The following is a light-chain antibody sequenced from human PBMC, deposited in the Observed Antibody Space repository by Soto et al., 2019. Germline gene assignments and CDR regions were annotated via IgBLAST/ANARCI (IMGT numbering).Light chain of an antibody. V-gene: IGKV3-20*01. CDR3: QQYVSSPPT. Sequence: EIVLTQSPGTLSLSPGERATLSCGASQSVSSSHFAWYQQKPGQAPRLLIYGASSRATGIPHRFSGSGSGTDVTLTINRREPEDFAVYYCQQYVSSPPTFGQGTKVEVK. CDR1: QSVSSSH. J-gene: IGKJ1*01. CDR2: GAS.